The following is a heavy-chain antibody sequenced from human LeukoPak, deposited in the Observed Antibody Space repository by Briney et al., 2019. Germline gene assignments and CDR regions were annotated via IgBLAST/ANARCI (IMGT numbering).Heavy chain of an antibody. J-gene: IGHJ4*02. D-gene: IGHD6-19*01. CDR3: ATILRGRAVAGTGDY. CDR2: IYYSGST. Sequence: SETPSLTCTVSGGSISSSSYYWGWIRQPPGKGLEWIGSIYYSGSTYYNPSLKSRVTISVDTSKNQFSVKLSSVTAADTAVYYCATILRGRAVAGTGDYWGQGTLVTVSS. V-gene: IGHV4-39*05. CDR1: GGSISSSSYY.